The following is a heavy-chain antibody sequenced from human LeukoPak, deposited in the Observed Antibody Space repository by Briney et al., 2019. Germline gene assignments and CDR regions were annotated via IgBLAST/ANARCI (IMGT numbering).Heavy chain of an antibody. Sequence: PSETLSLTCAVYGGSFSGYYWSWIRQPPGKGLEWIGEINHSGSTNYNPSLKSRVTISVDTSKNQFSLKLSSVTAADTAVYYCAREEYCGGDCYSPFDYWGQGTLVTVSS. CDR3: AREEYCGGDCYSPFDY. V-gene: IGHV4-34*01. D-gene: IGHD2-21*02. J-gene: IGHJ4*02. CDR1: GGSFSGYY. CDR2: INHSGST.